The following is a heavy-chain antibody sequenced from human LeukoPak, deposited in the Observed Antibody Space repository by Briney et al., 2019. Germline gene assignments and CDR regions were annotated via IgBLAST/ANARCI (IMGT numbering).Heavy chain of an antibody. J-gene: IGHJ6*03. Sequence: SETLSLTCAAYGGSFSGYYWTWIRQAPGKGLEWIGEINPSGRISYNPSLKSRLTISVDASKNQFSLNLRSLTAADTAAYYCARGRQEVSMIVVVMTAVSYYLDVWGKGTTVTVS. CDR1: GGSFSGYY. CDR2: INPSGRI. D-gene: IGHD3-22*01. V-gene: IGHV4-34*01. CDR3: ARGRQEVSMIVVVMTAVSYYLDV.